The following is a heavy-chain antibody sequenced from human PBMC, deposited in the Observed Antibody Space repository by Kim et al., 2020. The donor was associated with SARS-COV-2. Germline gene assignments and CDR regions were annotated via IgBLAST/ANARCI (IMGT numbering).Heavy chain of an antibody. J-gene: IGHJ4*02. CDR1: GFTFSTYA. Sequence: GGSLRLSCAASGFTFSTYAMSWVRQGPGKGLEWVSSISGSCGSTYYADSVKGRFTISRDNAKNTMYLQMNSLRAEDTAVYYCAKDCGYSGYGQGGDYWGQGTLVTVAA. CDR3: AKDCGYSGYGQGGDY. V-gene: IGHV3-23*01. D-gene: IGHD5-12*01. CDR2: ISGSCGST.